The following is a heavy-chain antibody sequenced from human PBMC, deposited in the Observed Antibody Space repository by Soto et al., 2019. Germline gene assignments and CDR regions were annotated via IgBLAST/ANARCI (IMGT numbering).Heavy chain of an antibody. J-gene: IGHJ5*02. CDR3: ARERPDGARLDP. Sequence: QVQLQESGPGLVKPSQTLSLTCSVSGGSISSGDYYWSWIRQPPGKGLEWIGYIYYSGSTYYNPSLKSRVTISGDTSKTQFSLKLSSVTAADTAVYYCARERPDGARLDPWGQGTLVTVSS. CDR1: GGSISSGDYY. D-gene: IGHD6-6*01. V-gene: IGHV4-30-4*01. CDR2: IYYSGST.